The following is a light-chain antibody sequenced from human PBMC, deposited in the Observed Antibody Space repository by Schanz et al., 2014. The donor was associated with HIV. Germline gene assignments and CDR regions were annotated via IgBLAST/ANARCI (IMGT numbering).Light chain of an antibody. CDR2: RAS. V-gene: IGKV1-5*03. J-gene: IGKJ2*01. Sequence: DIQMTQSPSSLSASVGDRVTISCRAGQSLDRWLAWYQQKPGKPPKLLIYRASYLESGVPSRFSGSGSGTEFTLTISSLQPDDFATYYCQQYKDNSLHTFGQGTKVEIK. CDR1: QSLDRW. CDR3: QQYKDNSLHT.